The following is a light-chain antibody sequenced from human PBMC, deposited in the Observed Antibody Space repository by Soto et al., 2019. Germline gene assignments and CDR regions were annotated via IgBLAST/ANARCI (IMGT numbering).Light chain of an antibody. CDR1: QSISSW. Sequence: DIQMTQSPSTLSASVGDRVAITCRASQSISSWLAWYQQKPGKAPKLLIQAASSLHTGVPPRFGGSASGTNFTLAISGLQAEDFATYYCQQSYITPWTFGQGTKVDIK. CDR2: AAS. V-gene: IGKV1-5*01. CDR3: QQSYITPWT. J-gene: IGKJ1*01.